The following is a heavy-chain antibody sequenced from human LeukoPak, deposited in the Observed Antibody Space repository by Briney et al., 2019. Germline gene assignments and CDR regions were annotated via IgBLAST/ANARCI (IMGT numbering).Heavy chain of an antibody. Sequence: SETLSLTCTISGGSIRNYYWSWIRQPPGKGLEWIGYVYYSGSTNYNPSLKSRVTISVDTSKNQFSLKLSSVTAADTAVYYCARGLYYYDSSEGYWGQGTLVTVSS. J-gene: IGHJ4*02. CDR1: GGSIRNYY. CDR2: VYYSGST. D-gene: IGHD3-22*01. CDR3: ARGLYYYDSSEGY. V-gene: IGHV4-59*01.